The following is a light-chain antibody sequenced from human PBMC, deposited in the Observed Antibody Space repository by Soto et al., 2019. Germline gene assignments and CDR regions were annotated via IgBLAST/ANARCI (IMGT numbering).Light chain of an antibody. V-gene: IGKV3-20*01. Sequence: ETVLMQSPDTLSLSPGEGATLSCRASQTVRASQLAWYQQKPGQSPRLLIYDVSNRATDIPDRFGGSGSGTDFTLTISRLEPEDCAVYYCHQYSNPPHTFGQGTKLEIK. CDR1: QTVRASQ. J-gene: IGKJ2*01. CDR3: HQYSNPPHT. CDR2: DVS.